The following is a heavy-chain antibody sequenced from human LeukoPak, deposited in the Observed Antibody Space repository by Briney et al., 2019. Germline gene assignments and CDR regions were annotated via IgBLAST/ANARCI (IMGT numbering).Heavy chain of an antibody. CDR3: ARGGGLDV. Sequence: GGSLRLSCEASGFTFSSYAMSWARQAPGKGLEWVASINHNGNVNYYVDSVKGRFTISRDNAKNSLYLQMSNLRAEDTAVYFCARGGGLDVWGQGATVTVSS. CDR1: GFTFSSYA. D-gene: IGHD3-16*01. CDR2: INHNGNVN. J-gene: IGHJ6*02. V-gene: IGHV3-7*03.